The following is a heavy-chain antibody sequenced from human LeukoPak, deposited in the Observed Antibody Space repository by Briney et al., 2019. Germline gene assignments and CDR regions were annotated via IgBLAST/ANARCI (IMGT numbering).Heavy chain of an antibody. CDR2: MNPNSGNT. D-gene: IGHD2-15*01. CDR3: VRSGYCYGGTCHSGAFDI. J-gene: IGHJ3*02. Sequence: ASVKVSCKASGYTFTSYDINWVRQATGQGLEWMGWMNPNSGNTGYAQKFQGRVTMTRNTSISTAYMELRSLRSDDTAVYYCVRSGYCYGGTCHSGAFDIWGQGTVVTVSS. V-gene: IGHV1-8*01. CDR1: GYTFTSYD.